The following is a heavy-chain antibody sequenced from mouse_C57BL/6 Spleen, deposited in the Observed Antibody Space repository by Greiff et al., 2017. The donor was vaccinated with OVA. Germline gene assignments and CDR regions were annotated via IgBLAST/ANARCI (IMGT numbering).Heavy chain of an antibody. J-gene: IGHJ1*03. CDR1: GFSLTSYG. CDR2: IWSGGST. Sequence: VKLVESGPGLVQPSQSLSITCTVSGFSLTSYGVHWVRQSPGKGLEWLGVIWSGGSTDYNAAFISRLSISKDNSKSQVFFKMNSLQADDTAIYYCARNYYGSSSHWYFDVWGTGTTVTVSS. D-gene: IGHD1-1*01. CDR3: ARNYYGSSSHWYFDV. V-gene: IGHV2-2*01.